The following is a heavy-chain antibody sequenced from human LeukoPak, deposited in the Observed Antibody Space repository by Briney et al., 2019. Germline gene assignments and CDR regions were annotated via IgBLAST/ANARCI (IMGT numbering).Heavy chain of an antibody. CDR2: IYYSGST. J-gene: IGHJ5*01. Sequence: SETLSLTCTVSGGSISSSTYYWGWIRQPPGKGLEWIGSIYYSGSTYYNPSLKSRVTISVDTSKNQFSLKVNSVTAADTAVCYCARLGDYGAYLNWFDPWGQGTLVTVSS. CDR3: ARLGDYGAYLNWFDP. V-gene: IGHV4-39*01. D-gene: IGHD4-17*01. CDR1: GGSISSSTYY.